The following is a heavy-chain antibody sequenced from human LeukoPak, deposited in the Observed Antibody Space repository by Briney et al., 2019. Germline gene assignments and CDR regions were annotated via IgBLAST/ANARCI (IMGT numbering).Heavy chain of an antibody. CDR3: ARDRLGVMTAPLDY. V-gene: IGHV1-18*04. Sequence: ASVKVSCKASGYTFSNYGISWVRQAPGQGPEWMGWVSNYDRRTNYAQKVKGRVTMTTDTSTSTAYMELTSLRADDTAVYYCARDRLGVMTAPLDYWGQGTLVTVSS. D-gene: IGHD2-21*02. CDR1: GYTFSNYG. J-gene: IGHJ4*02. CDR2: VSNYDRRT.